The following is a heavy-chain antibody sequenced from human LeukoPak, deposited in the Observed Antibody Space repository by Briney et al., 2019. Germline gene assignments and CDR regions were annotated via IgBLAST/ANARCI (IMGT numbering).Heavy chain of an antibody. CDR2: IGAYNGDT. Sequence: GASVKVSYKPSGYTFTNFGISWVRPAPGQGGGRMGWIGAYNGDTNYTQKFQGRVTMTTDTSTSTAYMDLRSLRSDDTAVYYCTRDHCSGDNCPSFDYWGQGTLVTVSS. V-gene: IGHV1-18*04. D-gene: IGHD2-15*01. CDR1: GYTFTNFG. CDR3: TRDHCSGDNCPSFDY. J-gene: IGHJ4*02.